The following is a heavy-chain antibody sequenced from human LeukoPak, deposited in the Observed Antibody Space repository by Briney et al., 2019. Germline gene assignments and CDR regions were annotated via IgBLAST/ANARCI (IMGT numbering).Heavy chain of an antibody. D-gene: IGHD3-3*01. CDR1: GDSVSSNSAA. Sequence: SQTLSLTCAISGDSVSSNSAAWNWIRQSPSRGLEWLERTYYRSKWYNDYAVSVKSRITINPDTSKNQFSLQLNSVTPEDTAVYYCARVGLDFWSGYSSFDYWGQGTLVTVSS. V-gene: IGHV6-1*01. CDR2: TYYRSKWYN. CDR3: ARVGLDFWSGYSSFDY. J-gene: IGHJ4*02.